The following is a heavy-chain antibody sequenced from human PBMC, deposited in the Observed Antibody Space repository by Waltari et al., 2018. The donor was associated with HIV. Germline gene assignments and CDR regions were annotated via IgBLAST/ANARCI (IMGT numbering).Heavy chain of an antibody. CDR1: GFTFTNYE. Sequence: EVQLVESGGGLEQPGGSLRLSCAASGFTFTNYEMNWVRQAPGKGLEWVSYISPSGTTIYYADSVKGRFTISRDNAKNSLYLQMNSLRAEDTAVYYCARDIYYGSGSYWDYWGQGTLVTVSS. V-gene: IGHV3-48*03. J-gene: IGHJ4*02. CDR3: ARDIYYGSGSYWDY. CDR2: ISPSGTTI. D-gene: IGHD3-10*01.